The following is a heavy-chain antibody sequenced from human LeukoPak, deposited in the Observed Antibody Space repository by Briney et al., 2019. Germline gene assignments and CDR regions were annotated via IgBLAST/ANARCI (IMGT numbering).Heavy chain of an antibody. Sequence: GGSLRLSCAASGFTFSSYAMHWARQAPGKGLEWVAVISYDGSNKYYADSVKGRFTISRDNSKNTLYLQMNSLRAEDTAVYYCAKDRGGPYGGNSNYMDVWGKGTTVTVSS. J-gene: IGHJ6*03. CDR1: GFTFSSYA. D-gene: IGHD4-23*01. V-gene: IGHV3-30-3*01. CDR3: AKDRGGPYGGNSNYMDV. CDR2: ISYDGSNK.